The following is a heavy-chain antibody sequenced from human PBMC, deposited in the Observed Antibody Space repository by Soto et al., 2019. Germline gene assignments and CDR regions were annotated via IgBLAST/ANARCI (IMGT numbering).Heavy chain of an antibody. Sequence: QVQLVESGGGVVQPGRSLRLSCAASGFTFSSYAMHWVRQAPGKGLEWVAVISYDGSNKYYADSVKGRFTISRDNSKNTLYLQMNSLRAEDTAVYYCPRDRYSSSYLFDYWGQGTLVTVSS. CDR2: ISYDGSNK. D-gene: IGHD6-6*01. V-gene: IGHV3-30-3*01. CDR1: GFTFSSYA. J-gene: IGHJ4*02. CDR3: PRDRYSSSYLFDY.